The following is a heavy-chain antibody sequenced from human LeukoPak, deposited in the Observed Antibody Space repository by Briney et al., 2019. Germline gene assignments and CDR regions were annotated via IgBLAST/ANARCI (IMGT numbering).Heavy chain of an antibody. V-gene: IGHV1-18*04. D-gene: IGHD6-6*01. Sequence: ASVKVSCKASGYTFTSYGISWVRQAPGQGLEWTGWISAYNGNTNYAQKLQGRVTMTTDTSTSTVYMELRSLRSDDTAVYYCAREQEYSRSFDYWGQGTLVTVSS. J-gene: IGHJ4*02. CDR2: ISAYNGNT. CDR3: AREQEYSRSFDY. CDR1: GYTFTSYG.